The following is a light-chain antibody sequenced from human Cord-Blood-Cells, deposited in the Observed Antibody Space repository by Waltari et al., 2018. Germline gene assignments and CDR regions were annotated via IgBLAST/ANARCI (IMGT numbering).Light chain of an antibody. J-gene: IGKJ4*01. CDR2: GAS. V-gene: IGKV3-15*01. CDR3: QQYNNWPPELT. CDR1: QSVSRN. Sequence: EIVMTPSPATLSVSSGERATLSCRASQSVSRNLAWYQQKPGQSPRRLIYGASTRATGIPARFSGSGSGTEFTLTISSLQSEDFAVYYCQQYNNWPPELTFGGGTKVEIK.